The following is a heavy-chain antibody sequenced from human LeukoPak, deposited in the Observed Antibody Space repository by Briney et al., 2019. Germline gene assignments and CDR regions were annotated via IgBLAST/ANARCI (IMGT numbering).Heavy chain of an antibody. Sequence: SQTLSLTCAISGDSVSSYSAAWNWLRQSPSRGLEWLGRTYFRSKWNYDYAVSVKSRVTLIPDTSKNQFSLQLNSVTPEDTAVYYCASTALDSRFIDYWGQGTLVTVSS. CDR2: TYFRSKWNY. D-gene: IGHD5-12*01. CDR1: GDSVSSYSAA. V-gene: IGHV6-1*01. CDR3: ASTALDSRFIDY. J-gene: IGHJ4*02.